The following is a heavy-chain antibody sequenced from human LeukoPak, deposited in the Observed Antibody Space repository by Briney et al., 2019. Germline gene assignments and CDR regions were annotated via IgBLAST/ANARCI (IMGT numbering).Heavy chain of an antibody. J-gene: IGHJ4*02. CDR2: INHSGST. D-gene: IGHD1-1*01. V-gene: IGHV4-34*01. Sequence: SETLSLTCAVYGGSFSGYYWSWIRQPPGKGLEWIGEINHSGSTNYNPSLKSRVTISVDTSKNQFSLKLSSVTAADTAVYYCARMTASQPYYFDYWGQGTLVTVSS. CDR1: GGSFSGYY. CDR3: ARMTASQPYYFDY.